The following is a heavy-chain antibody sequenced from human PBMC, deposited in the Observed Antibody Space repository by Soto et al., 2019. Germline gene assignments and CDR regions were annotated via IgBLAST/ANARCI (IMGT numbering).Heavy chain of an antibody. D-gene: IGHD2-2*01. V-gene: IGHV3-30*04. J-gene: IGHJ4*02. CDR2: VSFDGSLK. CDR1: EVIFSNSA. CDR3: ARDGPSSLTSYFDY. Sequence: PGGSLRLSCVASEVIFSNSAMHWVRQAPGKGLEWVAVVSFDGSLKYYADSVEGRFTISRDSSENTLYLQMNSLRPEDTAVYYCARDGPSSLTSYFDYWGQGTLVTVSS.